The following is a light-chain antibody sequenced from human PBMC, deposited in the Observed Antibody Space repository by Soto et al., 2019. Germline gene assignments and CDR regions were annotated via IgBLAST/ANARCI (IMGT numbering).Light chain of an antibody. J-gene: IGKJ4*01. CDR3: HQYGSSPLT. CDR2: GAS. Sequence: EIVLTQSPGTLSLSPGERATLSCRASQSVTSSYLAWYQQKPRQAPRLLIYGASSRATGIPDRFSGSGSGTDFTLTISRLEPQDFAMYYCHQYGSSPLTFGGGTKVEIK. CDR1: QSVTSSY. V-gene: IGKV3-20*01.